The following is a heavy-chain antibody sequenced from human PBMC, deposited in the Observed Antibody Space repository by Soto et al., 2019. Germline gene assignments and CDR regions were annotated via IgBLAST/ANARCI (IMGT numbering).Heavy chain of an antibody. J-gene: IGHJ4*02. CDR1: GFTFGYFW. Sequence: QTGGSLRLSCAASGFTFGYFWMTWVRQAPGKGLECVATIKSDGSEKYSVDSVRGRFTVSRDNAKNSVFPQMNSLRAEDTAMYYCARSTRTHDYWGQGTLVTVSS. CDR3: ARSTRTHDY. V-gene: IGHV3-7*01. D-gene: IGHD2-8*01. CDR2: IKSDGSEK.